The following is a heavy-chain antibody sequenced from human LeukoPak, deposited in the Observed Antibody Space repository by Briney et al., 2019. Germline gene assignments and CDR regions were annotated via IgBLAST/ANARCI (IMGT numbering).Heavy chain of an antibody. CDR1: DGSISSSNW. CDR3: ARGSEYSSSLWFDP. J-gene: IGHJ5*02. V-gene: IGHV4-4*02. CDR2: IYHSGST. D-gene: IGHD6-6*01. Sequence: SETLSLTCAVSDGSISSSNWWSWVRQPPGKGLEWIGEIYHSGSTNYNPSLKSRVTISVDKSKNQFSLKLSSVTAADTAVYYCARGSEYSSSLWFDPWGQGTLVTVSS.